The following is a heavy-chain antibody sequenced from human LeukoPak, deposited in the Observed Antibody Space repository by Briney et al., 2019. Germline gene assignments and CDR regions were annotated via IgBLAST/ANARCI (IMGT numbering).Heavy chain of an antibody. CDR3: ARTPDSGYDYFRWFDP. CDR1: GGSISSHY. V-gene: IGHV4-59*11. Sequence: SEPLSLTCTVSGGSISSHYWSWIRQPPGKGLEWIGYIYYSGSTNYNPPLKSRVTISVDTSKNQFSLKLSSVTAADTAVYYCARTPDSGYDYFRWFDPWGQGTLVTVSS. CDR2: IYYSGST. J-gene: IGHJ5*02. D-gene: IGHD5-12*01.